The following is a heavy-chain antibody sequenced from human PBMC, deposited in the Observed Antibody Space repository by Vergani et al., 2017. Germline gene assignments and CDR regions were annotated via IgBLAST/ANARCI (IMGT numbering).Heavy chain of an antibody. CDR3: AREPPLTGFFDY. D-gene: IGHD3-9*01. CDR2: IRPDCFST. V-gene: IGHV1-46*03. CDR1: GYTFTAYY. Sequence: QVQLVQSGAEVGKPGASVKISCKASGYTFTAYYIHWVQQAPEQGLEWVGVIRPDCFSTFYAQKFQGRVTITRDTSTSTVYVEVTSLRSDDTAVYYCAREPPLTGFFDYWGQGTLVTVSS. J-gene: IGHJ4*02.